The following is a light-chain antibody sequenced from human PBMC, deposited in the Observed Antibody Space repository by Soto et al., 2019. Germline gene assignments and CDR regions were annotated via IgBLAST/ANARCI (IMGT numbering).Light chain of an antibody. J-gene: IGKJ1*01. CDR3: QRYNAFSQT. Sequence: IQMTQFPSTLSASVGDRVPITFRASQSINSWVAWYQQKPGKAPKAVIYDASSLASGVPSRFSGSGSGTEFTPTIGRLQPDDFATYYCQRYNAFSQTFGQGTKVEI. CDR2: DAS. V-gene: IGKV1-5*01. CDR1: QSINSW.